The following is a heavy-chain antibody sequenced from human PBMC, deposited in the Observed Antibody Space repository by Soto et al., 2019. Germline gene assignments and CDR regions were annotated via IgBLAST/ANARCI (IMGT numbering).Heavy chain of an antibody. Sequence: GGSLRLSCGASGFDFNNYWMHWVRQDPGKGLVWVSRINGDGSDTKYADSVKGRFTISRDNAKKTVYLQMNSLRAEDTAVYYCARDQPTGDWFDAWGQGTLVTV. CDR2: INGDGSDT. CDR1: GFDFNNYW. V-gene: IGHV3-74*03. J-gene: IGHJ5*02. CDR3: ARDQPTGDWFDA. D-gene: IGHD4-17*01.